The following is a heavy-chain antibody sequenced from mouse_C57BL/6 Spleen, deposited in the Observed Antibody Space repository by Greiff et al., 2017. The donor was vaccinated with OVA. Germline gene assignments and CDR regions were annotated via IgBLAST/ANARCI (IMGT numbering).Heavy chain of an antibody. Sequence: QVQLQQSGAELVKPGASVKLSCKASGYTFTSYWMHWVKQRPGQGLEWIGMIHPNSGSTNYNEKFKSKATLTVDKSSSTAYMQLSSLTSEDSAVYYCARPATGRYFDYWGQGTTLTVSS. J-gene: IGHJ2*01. CDR1: GYTFTSYW. D-gene: IGHD4-1*02. CDR3: ARPATGRYFDY. V-gene: IGHV1-64*01. CDR2: IHPNSGST.